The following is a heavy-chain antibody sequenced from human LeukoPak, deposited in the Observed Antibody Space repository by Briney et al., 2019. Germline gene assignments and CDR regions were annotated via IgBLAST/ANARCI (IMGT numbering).Heavy chain of an antibody. J-gene: IGHJ4*02. D-gene: IGHD3-16*01. CDR2: IKKDGSEK. V-gene: IGHV3-7*05. CDR1: GFRFSDYW. Sequence: PGGSLRLSCVASGFRFSDYWISSVRQAPGKGLEWVANIKKDGSEKNYVDSVKGRFTISRDNAKNSLYLQMNSLRVEDTAAYYCTTEFGRPGYWGQGTLVTVSS. CDR3: TTEFGRPGY.